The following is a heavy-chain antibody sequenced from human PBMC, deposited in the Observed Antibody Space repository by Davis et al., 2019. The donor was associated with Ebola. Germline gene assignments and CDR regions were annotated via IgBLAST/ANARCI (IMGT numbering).Heavy chain of an antibody. J-gene: IGHJ4*02. CDR2: ISSDSAYI. CDR1: GFIFSAYS. CDR3: ARRYYDTSGYPFDY. D-gene: IGHD3-22*01. Sequence: GESLKIPCAASGFIFSAYSMNWVRQTPGKGLEWVSSISSDSAYIYYADSLKGRFTISRDNAKNSLYLQMNSLRAEDTAVYYCARRYYDTSGYPFDYWGQGALVTVSS. V-gene: IGHV3-21*01.